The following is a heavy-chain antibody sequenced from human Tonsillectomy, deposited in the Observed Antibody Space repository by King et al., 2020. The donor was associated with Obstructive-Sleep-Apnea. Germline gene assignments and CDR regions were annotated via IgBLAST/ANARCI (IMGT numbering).Heavy chain of an antibody. V-gene: IGHV1-69*04. J-gene: IGHJ4*02. CDR1: GGTFSSHA. Sequence: HVQLVQSGTEVKKPGSSVKVSCKASGGTFSSHAITWVRQAPGQGLEWMGRIIPILDVANYAQTFQGRVTITADKSTSTAYMELSSLRSEDTAVYFCARGQNPKISYQLLLPLDSWGQGTLVTVSS. D-gene: IGHD2-2*01. CDR3: ARGQNPKISYQLLLPLDS. CDR2: IIPILDVA.